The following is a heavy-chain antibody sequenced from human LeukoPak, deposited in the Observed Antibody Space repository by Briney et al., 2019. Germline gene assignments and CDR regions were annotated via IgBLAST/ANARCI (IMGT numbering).Heavy chain of an antibody. Sequence: GGSLRLSCVASGFTFTRNCMRWVRQAPGKGLEWVAAIPHDGSNAYYADSVKGRFTISRDDSKNTQYLQMNSLRIEDSAVYYGATGSDFYYASWGQGTLVTVSS. J-gene: IGHJ5*02. CDR3: ATGSDFYYAS. CDR1: GFTFTRNC. D-gene: IGHD3-3*01. CDR2: IPHDGSNA. V-gene: IGHV3-30-3*01.